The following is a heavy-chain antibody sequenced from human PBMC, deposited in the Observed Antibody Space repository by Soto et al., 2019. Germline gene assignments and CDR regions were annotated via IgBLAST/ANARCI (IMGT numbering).Heavy chain of an antibody. CDR2: IIPIFGTA. Sequence: VASVKVSCKASGGTFSSYAISWVRQAPGQGLEWMGGIIPIFGTANYAQKFQGRVTITADESTSTAYMELSSLRSEDTAVYYCARELGGYNYGHYYYYGMDVWGQGTTVTVSS. D-gene: IGHD5-12*01. CDR1: GGTFSSYA. J-gene: IGHJ6*02. CDR3: ARELGGYNYGHYYYYGMDV. V-gene: IGHV1-69*13.